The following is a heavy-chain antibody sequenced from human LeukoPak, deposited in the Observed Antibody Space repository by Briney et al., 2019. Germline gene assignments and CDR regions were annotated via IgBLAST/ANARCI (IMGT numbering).Heavy chain of an antibody. CDR2: ISAYNGNT. D-gene: IGHD5-18*01. CDR1: GGSFSSYV. CDR3: ARDSDTEEERIQPWLPDY. J-gene: IGHJ4*02. Sequence: ASVKVSCKASGGSFSSYVITWVRQAPGQGLEWMGWISAYNGNTNYAQKLQGRVTMTTDTSTSTAYMELRSLRSDDTAVYYCARDSDTEEERIQPWLPDYWGQGTLVTVSS. V-gene: IGHV1-18*01.